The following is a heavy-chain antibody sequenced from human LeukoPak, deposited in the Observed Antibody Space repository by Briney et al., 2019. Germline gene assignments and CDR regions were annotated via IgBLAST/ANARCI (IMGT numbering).Heavy chain of an antibody. CDR1: GDSVTTSSHY. J-gene: IGHJ3*02. V-gene: IGHV4-39*07. D-gene: IGHD3-10*01. Sequence: PSETLSLTCTVSGDSVTTSSHYWGWIRQPPGKGLEWIGSIYASGTTYSNPSLNSRVTISLDTSKNQFSLKLSSVTAADTAVYYCARGAMVRGVNAFDIWGQGTMVTVSS. CDR2: IYASGTT. CDR3: ARGAMVRGVNAFDI.